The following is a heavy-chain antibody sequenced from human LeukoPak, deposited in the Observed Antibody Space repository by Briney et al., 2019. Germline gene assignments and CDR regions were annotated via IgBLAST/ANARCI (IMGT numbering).Heavy chain of an antibody. D-gene: IGHD2-2*01. CDR2: IYYSGST. J-gene: IGHJ4*02. V-gene: IGHV4-39*01. Sequence: PSETLSLTCTVSGGSISSSSYYWGWIRQSPGKGLEWIGSIYYSGSTYYNPSLKSRVTISVDTSKNQFSLKLSSVTAADTAVYYCARQRRYCSSTSCYAFDYWGQGTLVTVSS. CDR1: GGSISSSSYY. CDR3: ARQRRYCSSTSCYAFDY.